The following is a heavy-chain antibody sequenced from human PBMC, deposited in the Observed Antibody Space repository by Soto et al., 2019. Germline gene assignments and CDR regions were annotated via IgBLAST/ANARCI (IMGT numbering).Heavy chain of an antibody. CDR2: ISYDGSNK. V-gene: IGHV3-30-3*01. J-gene: IGHJ3*02. D-gene: IGHD1-26*01. CDR1: GFTFSSYA. Sequence: GGSLRLSCAASGFTFSSYAMHWVRQAPGKGLEWVAVISYDGSNKYYADSVKGRFTISRDNSKNTLYLQMNSLRAEDTAVYDCARDGGGATLGAFDIWGQGTMVTVSS. CDR3: ARDGGGATLGAFDI.